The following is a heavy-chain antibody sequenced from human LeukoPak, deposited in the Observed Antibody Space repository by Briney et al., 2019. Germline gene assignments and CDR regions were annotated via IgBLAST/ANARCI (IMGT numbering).Heavy chain of an antibody. J-gene: IGHJ4*02. CDR3: ARQDLAAAGIDY. Sequence: PSETLSLTXTVSGGSISSSSYHWGWIRQPPGKGLEWIGSIYYSGSTYYNPSLKSRVTISVDTSKNQFSLKLSSVTAADTAVYYCARQDLAAAGIDYWGQGTLVTVSS. CDR1: GGSISSSSYH. V-gene: IGHV4-39*01. D-gene: IGHD6-13*01. CDR2: IYYSGST.